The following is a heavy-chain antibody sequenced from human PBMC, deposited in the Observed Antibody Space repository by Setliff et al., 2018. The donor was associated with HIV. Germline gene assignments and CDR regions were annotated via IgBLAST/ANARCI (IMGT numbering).Heavy chain of an antibody. CDR1: GYTLRELS. CDR2: FDPEKGET. D-gene: IGHD1-7*01. J-gene: IGHJ4*02. CDR3: ATFYKLTGTTSFAF. Sequence: GASVKVSCKVSGYTLRELSIHWVRQPHGQGLEWMGGFDPEKGETIYAQKFQDRVNMTEDTSTDTTHMEVRGLRSEDTAIYYWATFYKLTGTTSFAFWGQGTLVTVSS. V-gene: IGHV1-24*01.